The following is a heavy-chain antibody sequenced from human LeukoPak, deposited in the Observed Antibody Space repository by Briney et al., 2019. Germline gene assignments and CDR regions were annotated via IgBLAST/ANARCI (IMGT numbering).Heavy chain of an antibody. D-gene: IGHD5-24*01. J-gene: IGHJ4*02. CDR2: ISSSGSTI. CDR3: AKRDGYTGGGFDY. Sequence: GGSLRLSCAASGFTFSSYEMNWVRQAPGKGLEGVSYISSSGSTIYYADSVKGRFTISRDNAKNTLYLQMNSLRAEDTAVYYCAKRDGYTGGGFDYWGQGTLVTVSS. CDR1: GFTFSSYE. V-gene: IGHV3-48*03.